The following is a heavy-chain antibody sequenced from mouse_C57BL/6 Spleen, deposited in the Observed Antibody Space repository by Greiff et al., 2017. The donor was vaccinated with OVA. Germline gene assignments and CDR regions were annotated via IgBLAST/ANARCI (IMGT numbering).Heavy chain of an antibody. CDR1: GFTFSSYA. V-gene: IGHV5-9-1*02. J-gene: IGHJ3*01. D-gene: IGHD1-1*01. CDR3: TRGGYYYGSSPSWFAY. Sequence: EVKVVESGEGLVKPGGSLKLSCAASGFTFSSYAMSWVRQTPEKRLEWVAYISSGGDYIYSADTVKGRFTISRDNARNTLYLQMSSLKSEDTARYYCTRGGYYYGSSPSWFAYWGQGTLVTVSA. CDR2: ISSGGDYI.